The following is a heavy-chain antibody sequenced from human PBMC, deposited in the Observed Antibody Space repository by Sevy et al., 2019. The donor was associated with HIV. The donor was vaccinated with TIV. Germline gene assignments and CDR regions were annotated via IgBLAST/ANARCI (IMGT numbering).Heavy chain of an antibody. J-gene: IGHJ6*03. CDR1: GVSISSYY. Sequence: SETLSLTCTVSGVSISSYYWSWIRQPPGKGLEWIGYIYYSGSTNYNPSLKRRVTISVDTSKNQFSMKLSSVTDADTAVHYCARLYGDYCHYYSYYYMDVWGKGTTVTVSS. D-gene: IGHD4-17*01. CDR3: ARLYGDYCHYYSYYYMDV. CDR2: IYYSGST. V-gene: IGHV4-59*01.